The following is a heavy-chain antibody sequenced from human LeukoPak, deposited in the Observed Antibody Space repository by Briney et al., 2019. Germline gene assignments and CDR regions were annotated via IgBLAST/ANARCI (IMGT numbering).Heavy chain of an antibody. D-gene: IGHD1-1*01. CDR1: GFTFSLSW. CDR2: INYYARSR. Sequence: GGSLRLSCAASGFTFSLSWMHWVRRAPGKGLEWVASINYYARSRTYADSVKGRGTISRDNAENTLFLQMNSLRVEDSAIYSCVRGAGPGTPFDWGQGILVTVSS. V-gene: IGHV3-74*01. J-gene: IGHJ1*01. CDR3: VRGAGPGTPFD.